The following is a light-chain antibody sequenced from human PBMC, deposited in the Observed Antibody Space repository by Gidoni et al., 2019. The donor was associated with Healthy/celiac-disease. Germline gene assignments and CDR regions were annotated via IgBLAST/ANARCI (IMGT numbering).Light chain of an antibody. CDR3: QPSYSTPFT. J-gene: IGKJ4*01. CDR2: AAS. V-gene: IGKV1-39*01. CDR1: QSISSY. Sequence: GDRVTITCRASQSISSYLNWYQQKPGKAPKLLIYAASSLQSGVPSRFSGSGSGTDFTLTISSLQPEDFATYYCQPSYSTPFTFGGGTKVEIK.